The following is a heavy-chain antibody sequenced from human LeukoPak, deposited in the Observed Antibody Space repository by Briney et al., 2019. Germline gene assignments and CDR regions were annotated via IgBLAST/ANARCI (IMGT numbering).Heavy chain of an antibody. D-gene: IGHD3-9*01. V-gene: IGHV4-39*01. CDR3: ARQTVLRYFDWLPIDWFDP. J-gene: IGHJ5*02. Sequence: SETLSLTCTVSGGSISSSSYYWGWIRQPPGKGLEWIGSIYYSGSTYYNPSLKSRVTISVDTSKNQFSLKLSSVTAADTAVYYCARQTVLRYFDWLPIDWFDPWGQGTLVTVSS. CDR2: IYYSGST. CDR1: GGSISSSSYY.